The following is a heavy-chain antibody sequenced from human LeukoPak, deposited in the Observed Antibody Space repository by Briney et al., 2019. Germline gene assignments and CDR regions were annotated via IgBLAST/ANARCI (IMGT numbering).Heavy chain of an antibody. D-gene: IGHD1-26*01. J-gene: IGHJ4*02. CDR3: ARDDTGGYGDYFDY. CDR2: ISSSGSTI. CDR1: GFTFSSYE. V-gene: IGHV3-48*03. Sequence: PGGSLRLSCAASGFTFSSYEMNWVRQAPGKGLEWVSYISSSGSTIYYADSVKGRFTISRDNAKNSLYLQMNSLRAEDTAVYYCARDDTGGYGDYFDYWGQGTLVTVSS.